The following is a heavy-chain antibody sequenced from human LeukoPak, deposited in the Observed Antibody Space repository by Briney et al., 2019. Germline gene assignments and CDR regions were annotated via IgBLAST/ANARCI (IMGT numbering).Heavy chain of an antibody. D-gene: IGHD5-18*01. CDR2: IILIFGTA. V-gene: IGHV1-69*01. Sequence: GSSVKVSCKASGGTFSSYAISWVRQAPGQGLEWMGGIILIFGTANYAQKFQGRVTITGDESTSTAYMELSSLRSEDTAVYYCARDAVDTAMHYMDVWGKGTTVTVSS. CDR3: ARDAVDTAMHYMDV. J-gene: IGHJ6*03. CDR1: GGTFSSYA.